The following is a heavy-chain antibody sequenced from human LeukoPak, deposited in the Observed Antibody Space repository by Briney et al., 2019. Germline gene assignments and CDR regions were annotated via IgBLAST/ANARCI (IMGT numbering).Heavy chain of an antibody. J-gene: IGHJ6*03. Sequence: SGPTLVNPTQTLTLTCTFSGFSLSTNEVGVGWIRQPPGKALEWLALIYWNDKKLYSPSLKNRLTITKDTSKNQVVLTMTNMDPMDSATYYCAHRKYYYGPENMDVWGKRTSVTVSS. V-gene: IGHV2-5*01. CDR1: GFSLSTNEVG. CDR3: AHRKYYYGPENMDV. CDR2: IYWNDKK. D-gene: IGHD3-10*01.